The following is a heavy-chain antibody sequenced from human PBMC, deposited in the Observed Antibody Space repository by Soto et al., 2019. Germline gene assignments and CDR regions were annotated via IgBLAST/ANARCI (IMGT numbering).Heavy chain of an antibody. CDR3: ALWRGNIGSYGTEFSSGPLDD. J-gene: IGHJ4*02. Sequence: QVQLVQSGAEVKEPGASVKVSCKASGYTFTSYYIHWVRQAAGQGLEWMGIINPGGGSTSFAQKVQGRVTMPRDTPPNIVHMELSSLTSDDTAVYYCALWRGNIGSYGTEFSSGPLDDWGQGTLVTVSS. V-gene: IGHV1-46*03. D-gene: IGHD3-3*01. CDR2: INPGGGST. CDR1: GYTFTSYY.